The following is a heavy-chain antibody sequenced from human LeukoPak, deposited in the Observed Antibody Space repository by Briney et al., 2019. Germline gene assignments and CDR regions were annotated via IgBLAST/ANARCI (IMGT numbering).Heavy chain of an antibody. D-gene: IGHD3-22*01. CDR2: INPNSGGT. CDR3: ARGPQGYDSSGTDY. J-gene: IGHJ4*02. V-gene: IGHV1-2*02. CDR1: GGTFSSYA. Sequence: ASVKVSCKASGGTFSSYAISWVRQAPGQGLEWMGWINPNSGGTYYAQTFQGRVTMTRDTSISTAYMELSRLRSDDTAVYYCARGPQGYDSSGTDYWGQGTLVTVSS.